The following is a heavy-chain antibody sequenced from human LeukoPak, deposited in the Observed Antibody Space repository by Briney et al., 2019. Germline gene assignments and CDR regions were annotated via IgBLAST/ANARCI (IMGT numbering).Heavy chain of an antibody. CDR1: GYTFTSYG. Sequence: ASVKVSCKASGYTFTSYGISWVRQAPGQGLEWMGWISAYNGNTNYAQKLQGRVTMTTDTSTSTAYMELRSLRSDDTAVYYCARDCGDYDFWSGYYWIGYYYYGMDVWGQGTTVTVS. CDR2: ISAYNGNT. D-gene: IGHD3-3*01. J-gene: IGHJ6*02. V-gene: IGHV1-18*01. CDR3: ARDCGDYDFWSGYYWIGYYYYGMDV.